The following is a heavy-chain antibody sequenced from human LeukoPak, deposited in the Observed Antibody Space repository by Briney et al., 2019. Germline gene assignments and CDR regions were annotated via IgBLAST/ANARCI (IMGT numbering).Heavy chain of an antibody. V-gene: IGHV1-2*02. D-gene: IGHD2-15*01. CDR2: INPNSGGT. J-gene: IGHJ5*02. CDR1: GSTFTASD. CDR3: ARDLLVVVAATPLDP. Sequence: ASVKVSCKASGSTFTASDMIWVPRAPGQGLEWMGWINPNSGGTNYAQKFQGRVTMTRDTSISTAYMELSRLRSDDTAVYYCARDLLVVVAATPLDPWGQGTLVTVSS.